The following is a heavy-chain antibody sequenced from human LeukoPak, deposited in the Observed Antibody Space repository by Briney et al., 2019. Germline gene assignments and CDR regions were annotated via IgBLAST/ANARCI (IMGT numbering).Heavy chain of an antibody. V-gene: IGHV4-61*01. CDR1: GGSVSSGSYY. CDR2: IYYSGST. J-gene: IGHJ3*02. D-gene: IGHD2-15*01. Sequence: SETLSLTCTVSGGSVSSGSYYWSWIRQPPGKGLEWIGYIYYSGSTNYNPSLKSRVTISVDTSKNQFSLKLSSVTAADTAVYYCASGVVVAARAFDIWGQGTKVTVSS. CDR3: ASGVVVAARAFDI.